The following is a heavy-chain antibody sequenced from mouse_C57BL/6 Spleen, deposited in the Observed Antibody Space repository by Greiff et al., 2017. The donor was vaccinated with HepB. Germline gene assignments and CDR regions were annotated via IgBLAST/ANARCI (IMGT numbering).Heavy chain of an antibody. J-gene: IGHJ2*01. V-gene: IGHV2-6*02. CDR3: ARNGGYDYDFDY. D-gene: IGHD2-4*01. Sequence: VKLMESGPGLVAPSQSLSITCTVSGFSLTSYGVHWVRQPPGKGLEWLVVIWSDGSTTYNSAPKSRLSISKDNSKSQVFLKMNSLQTDDTAMYYWARNGGYDYDFDYWGQGTTLTVSS. CDR2: IWSDGST. CDR1: GFSLTSYG.